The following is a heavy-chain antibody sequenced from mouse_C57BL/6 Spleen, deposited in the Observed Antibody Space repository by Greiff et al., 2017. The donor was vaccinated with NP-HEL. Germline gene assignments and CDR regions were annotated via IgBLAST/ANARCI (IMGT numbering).Heavy chain of an antibody. CDR3: TDYYGSSYGAY. CDR1: GFNIKDDY. J-gene: IGHJ3*01. D-gene: IGHD1-1*01. CDR2: IDPENGDT. Sequence: DVKLQESGAELVRPGASVKLSCTASGFNIKDDYMHWVKQRPEQGLEWIGWIDPENGDTEYASKFQGKATITADTSSNTAYLQLSSLTSEDTAVYYCTDYYGSSYGAYWGQGTLVTVSA. V-gene: IGHV14-4*01.